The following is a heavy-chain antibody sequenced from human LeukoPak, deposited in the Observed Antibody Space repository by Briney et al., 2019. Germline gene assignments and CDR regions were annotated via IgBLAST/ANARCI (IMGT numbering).Heavy chain of an antibody. V-gene: IGHV4-59*01. CDR3: ARDLSGYAAGTWDYYGMDV. CDR1: GGSISSYY. D-gene: IGHD6-13*01. CDR2: IYYSGST. Sequence: SETLSLTCTVSGGSISSYYWSWIRQPPGKGLEWIGYIYYSGSTNYNPSLKSRVTISVDTSKNQFSLKLSSVTAADTAVYYCARDLSGYAAGTWDYYGMDVWGQGTTVTVSS. J-gene: IGHJ6*02.